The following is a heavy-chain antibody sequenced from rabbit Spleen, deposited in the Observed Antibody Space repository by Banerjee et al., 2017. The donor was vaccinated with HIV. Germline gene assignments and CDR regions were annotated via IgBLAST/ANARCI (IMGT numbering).Heavy chain of an antibody. CDR3: ARDLASVVGWNFNL. CDR1: GFSFSDRDV. Sequence: QQQLVESGGGLVKPEGSLTLTCKASGFSFSDRDVMCWVRQAPGKGLEWIACINTATGKGVYATWASGRFTFSKTSSTTVTLQMTSLTAADTATYFCARDLASVVGWNFNLWGQGTLVTVS. J-gene: IGHJ4*01. D-gene: IGHD3-1*01. CDR2: INTATGKG. V-gene: IGHV1S45*01.